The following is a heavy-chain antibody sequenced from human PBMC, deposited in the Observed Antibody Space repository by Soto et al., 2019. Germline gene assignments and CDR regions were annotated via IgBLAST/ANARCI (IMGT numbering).Heavy chain of an antibody. CDR2: IYYSGSS. J-gene: IGHJ4*02. D-gene: IGHD2-2*01. V-gene: IGHV4-59*08. CDR1: GASINNYY. Sequence: SETLSLTCTVSGASINNYYWSWIRQPPGKGLEWIGNIYYSGSSNYNPSPKSRVTISVDTSKNYFSLKLSSVTAADTAMYYCASSHAWSTFDHWGLGTLVTVSS. CDR3: ASSHAWSTFDH.